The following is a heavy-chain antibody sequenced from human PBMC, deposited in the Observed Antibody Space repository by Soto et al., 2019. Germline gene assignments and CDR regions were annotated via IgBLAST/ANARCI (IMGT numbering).Heavy chain of an antibody. CDR1: GYTFTSYG. Sequence: ASVKVSFKASGYTFTSYGISWVRQAPGQGLEWMGRISPYNGIANYAQKFQGRVTITADKSTSTAYMELSSLRSEDTAVYYCELGESRFDYWGQGTLVTVSS. J-gene: IGHJ4*02. CDR3: ELGESRFDY. D-gene: IGHD3-10*01. V-gene: IGHV1-18*01. CDR2: ISPYNGIA.